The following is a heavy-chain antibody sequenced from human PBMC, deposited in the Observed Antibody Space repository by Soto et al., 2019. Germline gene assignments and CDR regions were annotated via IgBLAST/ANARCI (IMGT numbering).Heavy chain of an antibody. V-gene: IGHV5-51*01. CDR3: ARQGPNSSGWYIGAFDI. CDR2: IYPGDSDT. Sequence: PGESLKISCKGSGYSFTSYWIGWVRQMPGKGLEWMGIIYPGDSDTRYSPSFQGQVTISADKSISTAYLQWSSLKASDTAMYYCARQGPNSSGWYIGAFDIWGQGTMVNVSS. CDR1: GYSFTSYW. J-gene: IGHJ3*02. D-gene: IGHD6-19*01.